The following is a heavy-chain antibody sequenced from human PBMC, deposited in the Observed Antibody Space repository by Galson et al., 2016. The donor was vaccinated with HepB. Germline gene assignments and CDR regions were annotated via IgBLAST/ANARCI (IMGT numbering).Heavy chain of an antibody. V-gene: IGHV3-11*01. Sequence: SLRLSCAASGFTFSDYYMNWIRQAPGKGLEWISYITSSGSTTYYADSVEGRFTVSRDNAKNSLYLQMNSLRADDTAVYYCARDARRIVLMGYFDYWGQGILVTVSS. CDR3: ARDARRIVLMGYFDY. D-gene: IGHD2-8*01. CDR1: GFTFSDYY. CDR2: ITSSGSTT. J-gene: IGHJ4*02.